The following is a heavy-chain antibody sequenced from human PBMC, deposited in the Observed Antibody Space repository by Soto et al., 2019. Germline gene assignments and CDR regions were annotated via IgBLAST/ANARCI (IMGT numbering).Heavy chain of an antibody. J-gene: IGHJ4*02. Sequence: GGSLRLSCAASGFTFSGSAMHWVRQASGKGLEWVGRIRSKANNNATAYGASVKGRFAISRDDSKNTAYLQMNSLKTEDTAVYYCTTLWFGDGDYWGQGTLVTVSS. CDR2: IRSKANNNAT. CDR1: GFTFSGSA. V-gene: IGHV3-73*01. D-gene: IGHD3-10*01. CDR3: TTLWFGDGDY.